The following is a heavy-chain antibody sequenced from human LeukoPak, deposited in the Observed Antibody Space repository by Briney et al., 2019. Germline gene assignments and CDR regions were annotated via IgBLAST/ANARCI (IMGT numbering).Heavy chain of an antibody. V-gene: IGHV3-23*01. D-gene: IGHD3-3*01. CDR1: GFTFSSYA. Sequence: GGSLRLSYAASGFTFSSYAMSWVRQAPGKGLEWVSGISGGGGSTYYADSVKGRFTISRDNSKNTLYLQMGSLRAEDMAVYYCARDRRGFWSGYDYWGQGTLVTVSS. CDR2: ISGGGGST. J-gene: IGHJ4*02. CDR3: ARDRRGFWSGYDY.